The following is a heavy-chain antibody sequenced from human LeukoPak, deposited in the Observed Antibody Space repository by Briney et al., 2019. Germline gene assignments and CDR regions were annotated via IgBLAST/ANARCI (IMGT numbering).Heavy chain of an antibody. V-gene: IGHV1-2*02. J-gene: IGHJ6*03. D-gene: IGHD6-13*01. Sequence: ASVKVSCKASGYTFTGYYMHWMRQAPGQGLEWRGWFNPNSGGTNYAQKFQGRVTMTRDTSISTAYMELSRLRSDDTAVYYCARGPSSSNWDYYYYYMDVWGKGTTVTVSS. CDR2: FNPNSGGT. CDR1: GYTFTGYY. CDR3: ARGPSSSNWDYYYYYMDV.